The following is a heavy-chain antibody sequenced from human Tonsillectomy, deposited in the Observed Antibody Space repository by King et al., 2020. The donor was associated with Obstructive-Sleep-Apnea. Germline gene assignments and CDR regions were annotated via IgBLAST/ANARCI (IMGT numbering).Heavy chain of an antibody. CDR1: GFTFSDYY. D-gene: IGHD1-26*01. Sequence: VQLVESGGGLVKPGGSLRLSCAASGFTFSDYYMSWIRRAPGKGREGVSYIRSRSSYTNYADSVKGRFTISRDNPKNSLYLQMNSRRAGDTAVYYCARDHGSYSQWTDYWGQGTLVTVSS. CDR3: ARDHGSYSQWTDY. CDR2: IRSRSSYT. V-gene: IGHV3-11*06. J-gene: IGHJ4*02.